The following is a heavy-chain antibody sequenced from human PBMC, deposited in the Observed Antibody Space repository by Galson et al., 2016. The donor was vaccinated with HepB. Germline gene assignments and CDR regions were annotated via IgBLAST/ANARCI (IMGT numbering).Heavy chain of an antibody. CDR3: AIPDYGGAHFYYDMDV. CDR2: ISNSGDST. V-gene: IGHV3-23*01. D-gene: IGHD4-17*01. CDR1: GLTFSTYA. Sequence: SLRLSCAASGLTFSTYAMSWVRPAPGKGLEWVSVISNSGDSTYYADSVKGRFTISRANSTNTLYLQMTGLRAADTAVYYRAIPDYGGAHFYYDMDVWGQGPTVTAS. J-gene: IGHJ6*02.